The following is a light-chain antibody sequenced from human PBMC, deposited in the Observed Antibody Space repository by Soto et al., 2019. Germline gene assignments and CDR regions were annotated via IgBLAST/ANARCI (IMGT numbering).Light chain of an antibody. CDR2: KAS. CDR1: QSISDL. J-gene: IGKJ1*01. V-gene: IGKV1-5*03. Sequence: DIQMTQSPSTLSASVGDRVTITCRASQSISDLLAWYQQKPGKAPKLLIYKASSLKSGVPSRFSGSESGTEYTLTISSLQPDDFASYYRQQYNGYWTFGQGTKVEIK. CDR3: QQYNGYWT.